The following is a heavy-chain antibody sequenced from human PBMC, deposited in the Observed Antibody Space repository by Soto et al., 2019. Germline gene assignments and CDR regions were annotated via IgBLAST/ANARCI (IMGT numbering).Heavy chain of an antibody. Sequence: QVQLVQSGAEVKKPGSSVKVSCKASGGTFSSYTISWVRQAPGQGLEWMGRIIPILGIANYAQKFQGSVTITADKSTSTADMALSSLRSEDTAVSYCASDKKGYGMDVWGQGATVTVSS. CDR2: IIPILGIA. CDR3: ASDKKGYGMDV. D-gene: IGHD3-9*01. CDR1: GGTFSSYT. J-gene: IGHJ6*02. V-gene: IGHV1-69*02.